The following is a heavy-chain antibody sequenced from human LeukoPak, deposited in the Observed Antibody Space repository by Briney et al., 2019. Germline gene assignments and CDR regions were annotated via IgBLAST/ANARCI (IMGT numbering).Heavy chain of an antibody. D-gene: IGHD3-22*01. CDR1: GFIFSRYG. CDR3: AKDIRRITMIVVGGLDY. J-gene: IGHJ4*02. CDR2: IRYDGSNK. V-gene: IGHV3-30*02. Sequence: GGTLRLSCAASGFIFSRYGMHWVRQAPGKGLEWAAYIRYDGSNKYYADSVKGRFTISRDNSKNTLYLQMNSLRAEDTAVYYCAKDIRRITMIVVGGLDYWGQGTLSPSPQ.